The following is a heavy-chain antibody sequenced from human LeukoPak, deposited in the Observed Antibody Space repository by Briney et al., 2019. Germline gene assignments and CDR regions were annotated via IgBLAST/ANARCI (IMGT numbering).Heavy chain of an antibody. V-gene: IGHV4-30-4*01. CDR3: ARSRGDYYYYYYGMDV. J-gene: IGHJ6*02. Sequence: TSETLSLTCTVSGGSISSGDYYWSWIRQPPGQGLEWIGYIYYSGSTYYNPSLKSRVTISVDTSKNQFSLKLSSVTAADTAVYYCARSRGDYYYYYYGMDVWGQGTTVTVSS. CDR1: GGSISSGDYY. CDR2: IYYSGST. D-gene: IGHD4-17*01.